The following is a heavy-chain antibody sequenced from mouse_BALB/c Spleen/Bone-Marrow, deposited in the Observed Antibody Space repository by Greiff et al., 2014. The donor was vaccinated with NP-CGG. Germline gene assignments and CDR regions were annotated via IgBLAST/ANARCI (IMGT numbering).Heavy chain of an antibody. V-gene: IGHV5-17*02. CDR3: ASWYRRFAY. CDR1: GFTFSSFG. D-gene: IGHD2-1*01. J-gene: IGHJ3*01. CDR2: ISSGSSTI. Sequence: EVKLVESGGGLVQPGGSRKLSCAASGFTFSSFGMHWVRQAPEKGLEWVAYISSGSSTIYYADTVKGRFTISRDNPKNTLFLQMTSLRSEDTAMYYCASWYRRFAYWGQGTLVTVSA.